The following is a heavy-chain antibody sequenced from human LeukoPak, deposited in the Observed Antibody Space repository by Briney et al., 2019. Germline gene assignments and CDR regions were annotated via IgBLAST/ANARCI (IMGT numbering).Heavy chain of an antibody. V-gene: IGHV3-43*02. Sequence: PGGSLRLSCAASGFTFDDYAMHWVRQAPGKGLEWVSLISGDGGSTYYADPVKGRFTISRDNSKNSLYLQMNSLRTEDTALYYCAKDMQVGPYYYGSSGLAGYWGQGTLVTVSS. CDR1: GFTFDDYA. J-gene: IGHJ4*02. D-gene: IGHD3-22*01. CDR2: ISGDGGST. CDR3: AKDMQVGPYYYGSSGLAGY.